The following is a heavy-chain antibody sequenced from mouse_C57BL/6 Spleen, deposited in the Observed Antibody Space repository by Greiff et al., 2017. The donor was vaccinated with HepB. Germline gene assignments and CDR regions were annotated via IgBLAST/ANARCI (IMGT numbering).Heavy chain of an antibody. V-gene: IGHV1-39*01. Sequence: VQLQQSGPELVKPGASVKISCKASGYSFTDYNMNWVKQSNGKSLEWIGVINPNYGTTSYNQKFKGKATLTVDQSYSTAYMQRNSLTSEDSAVYSCASSLTGTSLYFDVWGTVTTVTVSS. CDR3: ASSLTGTSLYFDV. D-gene: IGHD4-1*01. CDR1: GYSFTDYN. J-gene: IGHJ1*03. CDR2: INPNYGTT.